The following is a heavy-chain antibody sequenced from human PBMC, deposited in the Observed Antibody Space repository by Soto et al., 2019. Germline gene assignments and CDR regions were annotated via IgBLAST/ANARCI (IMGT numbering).Heavy chain of an antibody. J-gene: IGHJ4*02. CDR3: TRRRTGGSDDY. CDR1: GFTFSGSA. Sequence: EVQLVESGGGLVQPGGSLKLSCAASGFTFSGSAMHWVRQASGKGLEWVGRIRSKANSYATAYAASVKGRFTISRDDSKNTAYLQMNSLKTEDTAVYYCTRRRTGGSDDYWGQGTLVTVSS. D-gene: IGHD1-26*01. V-gene: IGHV3-73*02. CDR2: IRSKANSYAT.